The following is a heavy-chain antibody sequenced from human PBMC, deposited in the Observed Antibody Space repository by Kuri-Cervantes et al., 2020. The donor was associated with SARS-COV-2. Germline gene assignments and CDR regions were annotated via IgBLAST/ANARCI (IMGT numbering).Heavy chain of an antibody. Sequence: GESLKISCAASGFTFSSYAMSWVRQAPGKGLEWVSAISGSGGSTYYADSVKGRFTISRDNSKNTLFLQMNSLRVEDTAIYYCAKSLPAAPWSFDYWGQGTLVTVSS. CDR1: GFTFSSYA. CDR2: ISGSGGST. J-gene: IGHJ4*02. D-gene: IGHD6-6*01. V-gene: IGHV3-23*01. CDR3: AKSLPAAPWSFDY.